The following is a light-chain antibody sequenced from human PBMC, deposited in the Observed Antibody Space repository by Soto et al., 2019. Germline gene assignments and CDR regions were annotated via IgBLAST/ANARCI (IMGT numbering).Light chain of an antibody. V-gene: IGKV3-20*01. CDR2: GAS. CDR3: QQYGSSPWT. J-gene: IGKJ1*01. CDR1: QSVSSSY. Sequence: EIVLTQSPGTLSLSPGERATLSCRASQSVSSSYLAWYQQKHGQAHRLLIYGASSSATGIPVRFSGSGFGTDFTLSISRLEPEDFSVYYCQQYGSSPWTFGQGTKVDIK.